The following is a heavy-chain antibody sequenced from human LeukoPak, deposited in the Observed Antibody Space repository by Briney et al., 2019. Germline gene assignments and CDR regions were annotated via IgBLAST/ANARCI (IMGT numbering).Heavy chain of an antibody. D-gene: IGHD3-10*01. CDR1: GFTFSSYG. Sequence: GGSLRLSCAASGFTFSSYGMHWVRQAPGKGLEWVAFIRYDGSNKYYADSVKGRFTISRDNSKNTLYLQMNSLRAEDTAVYYCAKDAPPHYYGSGSYSQGCDYWGQGTLVTVSS. V-gene: IGHV3-30*02. J-gene: IGHJ4*02. CDR2: IRYDGSNK. CDR3: AKDAPPHYYGSGSYSQGCDY.